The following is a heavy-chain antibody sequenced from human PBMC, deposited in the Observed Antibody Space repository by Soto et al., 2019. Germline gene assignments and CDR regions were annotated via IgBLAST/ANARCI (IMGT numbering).Heavy chain of an antibody. V-gene: IGHV3-30*18. CDR1: GFTFSTYG. D-gene: IGHD3-16*01. CDR2: VSNDGSNK. J-gene: IGHJ5*02. CDR3: AKGRGGNWLDP. Sequence: GGSLRLSCAASGFTFSTYGIHWARQAPGKGLEWVAVVSNDGSNKYYADSVKGRFTISRDNSKNTLYLQMNSLKTEDTAVYYCAKGRGGNWLDPWGQGTLVTVSS.